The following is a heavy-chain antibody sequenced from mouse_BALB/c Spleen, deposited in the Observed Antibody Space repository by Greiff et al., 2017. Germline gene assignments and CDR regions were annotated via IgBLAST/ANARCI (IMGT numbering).Heavy chain of an antibody. CDR3: ARDGNYGRVAWFAY. CDR1: GYTFTSYV. V-gene: IGHV1-14*01. J-gene: IGHJ3*01. CDR2: INPYNDGT. D-gene: IGHD2-1*01. Sequence: EVQRVESGPELVKPGASVKMSCKASGYTFTSYVMHWVKQKPGQGLEWIGYINPYNDGTKYNEKFKGKATLTSDKSSSTAYMELSSLTSEDSAVYYCARDGNYGRVAWFAYWGQGTLVTVSA.